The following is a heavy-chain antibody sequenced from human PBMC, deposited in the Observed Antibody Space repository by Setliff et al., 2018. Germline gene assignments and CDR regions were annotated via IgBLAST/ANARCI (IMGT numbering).Heavy chain of an antibody. CDR3: ARGRDFWSGYLVY. J-gene: IGHJ4*02. D-gene: IGHD3-3*01. CDR1: GGTFSSYA. CDR2: IIPIFGTA. V-gene: IGHV1-69*05. Sequence: SVKVSCKASGGTFSSYAISWVRQAPGQGLEWMGRIIPIFGTANYAQKFQGWVTMTRDTSISTAYMELSRLRSDDTAVYYCARGRDFWSGYLVYWGQGTLVTVSS.